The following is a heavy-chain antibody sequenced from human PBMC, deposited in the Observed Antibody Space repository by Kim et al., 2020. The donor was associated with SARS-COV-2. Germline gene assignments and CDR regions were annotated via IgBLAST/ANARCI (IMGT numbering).Heavy chain of an antibody. D-gene: IGHD3-3*02. CDR3: TTHPHFWSGYSIDY. V-gene: IGHV3-15*01. CDR1: GFTFSKAW. CDR2: IKSKTDGGTT. J-gene: IGHJ4*02. Sequence: GGSLRLSCAASGFTFSKAWMSWVRQAPGKGLEWVGRIKSKTDGGTTDYAAPVKGRFTISRDDSKNTLYLQMNSLKTEDTAVDYCTTHPHFWSGYSIDYWGQGTLVTVSS.